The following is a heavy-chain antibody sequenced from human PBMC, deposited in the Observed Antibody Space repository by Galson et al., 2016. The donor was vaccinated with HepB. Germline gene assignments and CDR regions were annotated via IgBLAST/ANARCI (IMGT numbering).Heavy chain of an antibody. CDR1: GDSVSSNFAA. J-gene: IGHJ6*02. CDR3: ARDTPWLAGGYYYYVMDV. Sequence: CAISGDSVSSNFAAWNWIRQSPSRGLEWLGKTYYRSKWYNDYAVSVKSRITINSDTSKSQFSLQLNSVTPEDTAVSYCARDTPWLAGGYYYYVMDVWGQGTTVTVS. V-gene: IGHV6-1*01. D-gene: IGHD6-19*01. CDR2: TYYRSKWYN.